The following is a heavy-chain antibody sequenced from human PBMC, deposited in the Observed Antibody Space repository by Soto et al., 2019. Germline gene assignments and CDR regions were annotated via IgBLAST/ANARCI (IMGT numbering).Heavy chain of an antibody. V-gene: IGHV3-15*01. CDR2: IKSKTDGGTT. CDR3: TTDIVHYYYYGMDV. D-gene: IGHD2-15*01. CDR1: GFTFSNAW. Sequence: GGSLRLSCAASGFTFSNAWMSWVRQAPGKGLEWVGRIKSKTDGGTTDYAAPVKGRFTISRDDSKNTLYLQMNSLKTEDTAVYYCTTDIVHYYYYGMDVWGQGTTVTVSS. J-gene: IGHJ6*02.